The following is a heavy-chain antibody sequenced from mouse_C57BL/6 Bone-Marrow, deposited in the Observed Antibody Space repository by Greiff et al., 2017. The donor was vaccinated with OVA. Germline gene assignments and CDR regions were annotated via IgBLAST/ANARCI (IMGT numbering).Heavy chain of an antibody. J-gene: IGHJ1*03. CDR1: GFNIKDDY. V-gene: IGHV14-4*01. CDR3: TTAGYFDV. CDR2: IDPENGDT. Sequence: VKLQQSGAELVRPGASVKLSCTASGFNIKDDYMHWVKQRPEQGLEWIGWIDPENGDTEYASKFQGKATITADTSSNTAYLQLSSLTSEDTAVYYCTTAGYFDVWGTGTTVTVSS.